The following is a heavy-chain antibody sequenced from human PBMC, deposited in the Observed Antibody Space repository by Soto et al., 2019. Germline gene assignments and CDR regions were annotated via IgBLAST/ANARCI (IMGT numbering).Heavy chain of an antibody. CDR3: AHSRDNWNLDAFDI. D-gene: IGHD1-1*01. CDR1: GFSLSTSGVG. CDR2: IYWDDDK. J-gene: IGHJ3*02. Sequence: QITLKESGPTLVKPTQTLTLTCTFSGFSLSTSGVGVGWIRQPPGKALEWLALIYWDDDKRYSPSLKSRLTITQDTSKNQVVLTMTNMDPVDTATYYCAHSRDNWNLDAFDIWGQGTMVTVSS. V-gene: IGHV2-5*02.